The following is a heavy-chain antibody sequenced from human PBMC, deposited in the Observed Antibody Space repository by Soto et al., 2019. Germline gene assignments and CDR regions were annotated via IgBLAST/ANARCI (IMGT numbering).Heavy chain of an antibody. CDR2: IYYSGST. V-gene: IGHV4-59*08. CDR3: AGTKTGYSGYERPFDY. Sequence: SETLSLTCTVSGGSISSYYWSWIRQPPGKGLEWIGYIYYSGSTNYNPSLKSRVTISVDTSKNQFSLKLSSVTAADTAVYYCAGTKTGYSGYERPFDYWGQGTLVTVSS. D-gene: IGHD5-12*01. CDR1: GGSISSYY. J-gene: IGHJ4*02.